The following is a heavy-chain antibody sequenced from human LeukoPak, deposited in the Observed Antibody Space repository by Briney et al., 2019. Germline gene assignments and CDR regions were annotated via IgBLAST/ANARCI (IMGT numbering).Heavy chain of an antibody. CDR1: GASISSGDYY. CDR2: LHYSGNS. V-gene: IGHV4-30-4*01. Sequence: SETLSLTCTVSGASISSGDYYWRWIRQPPGKGLEWIGYLHYSGNSYYNPSLKSRVTISIDTSKNQFSLKLSSVTAADTAVYYCARPKGRGCNGGTCYTDWFDPWGQGTLVTVSS. CDR3: ARPKGRGCNGGTCYTDWFDP. J-gene: IGHJ5*02. D-gene: IGHD2-15*01.